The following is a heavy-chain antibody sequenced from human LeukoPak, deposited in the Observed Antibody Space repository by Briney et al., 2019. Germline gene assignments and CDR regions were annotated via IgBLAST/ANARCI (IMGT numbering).Heavy chain of an antibody. D-gene: IGHD5-24*01. CDR3: AKDKGRWLHQVGGYFDY. Sequence: GGSLRLSCAASGFTFSSYGMHWVRQAPGKGLEWVAFIRYDGSNKYYADSVKGRFTISRDNSKNTLYLQTNSLRAEDTAVYYCAKDKGRWLHQVGGYFDYWGQGTLVTVSS. V-gene: IGHV3-30*02. J-gene: IGHJ4*02. CDR1: GFTFSSYG. CDR2: IRYDGSNK.